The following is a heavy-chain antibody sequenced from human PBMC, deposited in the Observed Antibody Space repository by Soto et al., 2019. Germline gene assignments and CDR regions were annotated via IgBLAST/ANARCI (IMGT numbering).Heavy chain of an antibody. D-gene: IGHD3-16*02. Sequence: GGSLRLSCAASGFTFSSYAMSWVRQAPGKGLEWVSAISGSGGSTYYADSVKGRFTISRDNSKNTLYLQMNSLRAEDTAVYYCAKAQYYDYVWGSYRYKPNWGQGTLVTVSS. CDR2: ISGSGGST. V-gene: IGHV3-23*01. CDR1: GFTFSSYA. J-gene: IGHJ4*02. CDR3: AKAQYYDYVWGSYRYKPN.